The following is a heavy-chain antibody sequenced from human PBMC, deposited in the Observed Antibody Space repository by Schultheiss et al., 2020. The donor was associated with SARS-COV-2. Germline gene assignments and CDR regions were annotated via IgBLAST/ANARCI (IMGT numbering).Heavy chain of an antibody. CDR1: GGSFSGYY. Sequence: SETLSLTCAVYGGSFSGYYWSWIRQPPGKGLEWIGEINHSGSTNYNPSLKSRVTMSVDTSKNQFSLKLSSVTAADTAVYYCATSPYEPGGGDDAFDIWGQGTMVTVSS. J-gene: IGHJ3*02. CDR3: ATSPYEPGGGDDAFDI. V-gene: IGHV4-34*01. D-gene: IGHD3-16*01. CDR2: INHSGST.